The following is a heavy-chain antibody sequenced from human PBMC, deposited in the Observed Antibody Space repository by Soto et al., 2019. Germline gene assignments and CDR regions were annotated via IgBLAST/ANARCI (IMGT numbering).Heavy chain of an antibody. V-gene: IGHV3-30*18. CDR2: ISYDGINK. J-gene: IGHJ3*02. CDR3: AKSPGGYYSFDI. D-gene: IGHD3-3*01. Sequence: GGSLSLSCAASGVPFSSYGMHWVRQAPGKGLEWVAVISYDGINKYYADSVKGRFTISRDNSKNTLYLQMNSLRAEDTAVYYCAKSPGGYYSFDIWGQGTMVTVSS. CDR1: GVPFSSYG.